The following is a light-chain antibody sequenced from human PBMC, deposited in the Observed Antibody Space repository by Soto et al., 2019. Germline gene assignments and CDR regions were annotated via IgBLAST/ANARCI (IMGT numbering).Light chain of an antibody. Sequence: EIVMTQSPATLSVSLGERATLSCRASQSISSNLAWYQQKNGRAPRILIYATSNRDTGIADRFSGSGSGTDFTLTISSLQPEDFETYYCQQSYSNPITFGQGTRLEIK. V-gene: IGKV3D-15*01. CDR1: QSISSN. CDR2: ATS. J-gene: IGKJ5*01. CDR3: QQSYSNPIT.